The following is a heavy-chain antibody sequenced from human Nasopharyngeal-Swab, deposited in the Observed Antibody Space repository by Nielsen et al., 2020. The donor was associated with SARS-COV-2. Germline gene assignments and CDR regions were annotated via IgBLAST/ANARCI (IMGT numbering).Heavy chain of an antibody. Sequence: LRLSCTVSGGSISSSSYYWGWIRQPPGKGLEWIGSIYYSGSTYYNPSLKSRVTISVDTSKNQFSLKLSSVTAADTAVYYCARPYYDSSGYDAWFDPWGQGTLVTVSS. CDR3: ARPYYDSSGYDAWFDP. V-gene: IGHV4-39*01. D-gene: IGHD3-22*01. J-gene: IGHJ5*02. CDR1: GGSISSSSYY. CDR2: IYYSGST.